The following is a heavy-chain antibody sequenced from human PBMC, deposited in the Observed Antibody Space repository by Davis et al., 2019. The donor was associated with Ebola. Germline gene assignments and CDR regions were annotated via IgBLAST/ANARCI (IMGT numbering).Heavy chain of an antibody. J-gene: IGHJ4*02. Sequence: PGGSLRLSCAASGFTFSNYDMSWVRQVPGKGLEWVSTISASEGHTHYSDSVKGRFTISIDNSKDTLYLQMNSLRAEDTATYYCARYCHYPDCSYFDCWGQGTMVAVSS. CDR1: GFTFSNYD. V-gene: IGHV3-23*01. CDR3: ARYCHYPDCSYFDC. CDR2: ISASEGHT. D-gene: IGHD2-15*01.